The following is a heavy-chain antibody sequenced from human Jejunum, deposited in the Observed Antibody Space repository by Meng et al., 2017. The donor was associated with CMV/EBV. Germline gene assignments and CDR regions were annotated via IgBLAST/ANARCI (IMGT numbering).Heavy chain of an antibody. CDR1: GGSVSSGSNY. CDR2: IYYSGST. CDR3: ARASSGFGGNFDH. J-gene: IGHJ5*02. D-gene: IGHD4-23*01. Sequence: SGGSVSSGSNYWNWIRQPPGKGLEWIGYIYYSGSTNYNPSLKRRVTISLDASKNQFSLKLNYVTAADTAVYYCARASSGFGGNFDHWGQGTPVTVSS. V-gene: IGHV4-61*01.